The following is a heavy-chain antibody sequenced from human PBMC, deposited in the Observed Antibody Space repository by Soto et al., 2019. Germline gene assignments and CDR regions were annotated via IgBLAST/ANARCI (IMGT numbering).Heavy chain of an antibody. CDR3: AKELSYNSGRPFDY. V-gene: IGHV3-23*01. J-gene: IGHJ4*02. Sequence: SLRLSCAASGFAFSSSAMTWVRQAPGKGLEWVSSISASGGATFYTDSVKGRFTVSRHNSKNTLYLQMNSLRAEDTALYYCAKELSYNSGRPFDYWGQGTLVTVSS. CDR1: GFAFSSSA. CDR2: ISASGGAT. D-gene: IGHD3-10*01.